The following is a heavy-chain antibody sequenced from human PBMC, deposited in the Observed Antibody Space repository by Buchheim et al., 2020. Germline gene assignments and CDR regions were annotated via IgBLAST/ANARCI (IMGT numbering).Heavy chain of an antibody. CDR2: ISYDGSNK. D-gene: IGHD2-15*01. CDR3: ARDSKDIVVVVAATSNYYYGMDV. V-gene: IGHV3-30*04. J-gene: IGHJ6*02. Sequence: QVQLVESGGGVVQPGRSLRLSCAASGFTFSSYAMHWVRQAPGKGLEWVAVISYDGSNKYYADSVMGRFTISRDNSKNTLYLQMNSLRAEDTAVYYCARDSKDIVVVVAATSNYYYGMDVWGQGTT. CDR1: GFTFSSYA.